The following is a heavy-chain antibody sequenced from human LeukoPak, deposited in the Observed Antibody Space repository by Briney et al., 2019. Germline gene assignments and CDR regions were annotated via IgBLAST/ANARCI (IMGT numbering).Heavy chain of an antibody. CDR1: GGTFSSYA. Sequence: ASVKVSCKASGGTFSSYAISWVRQAPGQGLEWMGGIIPILGTANYAQKFQGRVAITTDESTSTAYMELSSLRSEDTAVYYCAVGDPPNQYGGNSGGGYIDYWGQGTLVTVSS. V-gene: IGHV1-69*05. CDR3: AVGDPPNQYGGNSGGGYIDY. D-gene: IGHD4-23*01. J-gene: IGHJ4*02. CDR2: IIPILGTA.